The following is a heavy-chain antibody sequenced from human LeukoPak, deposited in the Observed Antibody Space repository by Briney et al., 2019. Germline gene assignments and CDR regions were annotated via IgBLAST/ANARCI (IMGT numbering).Heavy chain of an antibody. Sequence: GGSLRLSCAASGFTFSSYAMHWVRQAPGKGLEYVSAISSNGGSTYYADSVKGRFTISRDNSKNTLYLQMSSLRAEDTAVYYCVNSASWRLWPLRYWGQGTLVTVSS. J-gene: IGHJ4*02. CDR3: VNSASWRLWPLRY. D-gene: IGHD5-18*01. V-gene: IGHV3-64D*09. CDR2: ISSNGGST. CDR1: GFTFSSYA.